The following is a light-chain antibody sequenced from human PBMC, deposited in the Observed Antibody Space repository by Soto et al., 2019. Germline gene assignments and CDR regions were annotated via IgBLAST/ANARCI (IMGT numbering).Light chain of an antibody. CDR3: QSYDSSLNVMV. V-gene: IGLV1-40*01. J-gene: IGLJ2*01. CDR1: SSNIGAGYD. Sequence: QSVLTQPPSVSGAPGQRVTISCTGNSSNIGAGYDVHWYQQLPGTAPKLLIYANVNRPSGVPDRFSGSKSGTSGSLAITGLQAEDEADYSCQSYDSSLNVMVFGGGTKLTVL. CDR2: ANV.